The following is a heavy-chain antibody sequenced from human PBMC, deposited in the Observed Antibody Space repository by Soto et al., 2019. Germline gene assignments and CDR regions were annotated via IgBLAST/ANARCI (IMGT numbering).Heavy chain of an antibody. J-gene: IGHJ6*02. D-gene: IGHD6-13*01. CDR1: GGTFSSYT. CDR3: AGTEGIAAACAGYGMDV. Sequence: QVQLVQSGAEVKKPGSSVKVSCKASGGTFSSYTISWVRQAPGQGLEWMGRIIPILGIANYAQKFQGRVTITAEKSTSTAYMELSSLRSEDTAVYYCAGTEGIAAACAGYGMDVWGHGTTVTVSS. V-gene: IGHV1-69*02. CDR2: IIPILGIA.